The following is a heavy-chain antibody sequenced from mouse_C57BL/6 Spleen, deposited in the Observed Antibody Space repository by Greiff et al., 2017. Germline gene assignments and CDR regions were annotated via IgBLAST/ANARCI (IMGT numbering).Heavy chain of an antibody. CDR2: FDPETGGT. CDR3: TRRDYYGSPFDY. CDR1: GYTFTDYE. J-gene: IGHJ2*01. V-gene: IGHV1-15*01. Sequence: QVQLQQSGAELVRPGASVTLSCKASGYTFTDYEMHWVKQTPVHGLEWIGAFDPETGGTAYNQKFKGKAILTADKSSSTAYMELRSLTSEDSSVYYCTRRDYYGSPFDYWGQGTTLTVSS. D-gene: IGHD1-1*01.